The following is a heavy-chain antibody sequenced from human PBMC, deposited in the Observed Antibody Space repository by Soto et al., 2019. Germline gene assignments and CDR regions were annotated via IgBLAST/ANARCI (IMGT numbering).Heavy chain of an antibody. J-gene: IGHJ4*02. CDR2: IGTAGDT. Sequence: EVQLVESGGGLVQPGGSLRLSCAASGFTFSNYDIHWVRQATGKGLEWVSAIGTAGDTYYSGSVRGRFTISSEHAFSSLYLPLDRLRPEATAMHFCGRAIPVNRGYELISGGQGTLVTVSS. CDR3: GRAIPVNRGYELIS. D-gene: IGHD5-12*01. CDR1: GFTFSNYD. V-gene: IGHV3-13*01.